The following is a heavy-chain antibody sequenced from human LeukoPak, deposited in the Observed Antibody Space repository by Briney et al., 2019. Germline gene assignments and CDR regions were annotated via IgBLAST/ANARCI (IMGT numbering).Heavy chain of an antibody. CDR2: IKQDGSEK. D-gene: IGHD2-8*01. V-gene: IGHV3-7*01. CDR3: ARKVYASEAFDY. Sequence: PGGSLRLSCAASGFTFSSYWMSWVRQAPGKGLEWVANIKQDGSEKYYVDFVKGRFTISRDNAKNSLYLQMNSLRAEDTTVYYCARKVYASEAFDYWGHGTLVTVSS. J-gene: IGHJ4*01. CDR1: GFTFSSYW.